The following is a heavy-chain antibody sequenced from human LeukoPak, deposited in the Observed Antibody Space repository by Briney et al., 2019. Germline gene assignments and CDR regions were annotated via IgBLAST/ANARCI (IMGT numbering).Heavy chain of an antibody. CDR2: INPNSGDT. CDR1: GYTFTGYY. D-gene: IGHD6-13*01. J-gene: IGHJ5*02. Sequence: ASVKVSCKASGYTFTGYYIHWVRQVPGQGLEWMGWINPNSGDTNYAQKFQGRVTMTRDTSITTAYMELSRLRSDDTAVYYCARPSGMAAAGTLLSFDPWGQGTLVTVSS. CDR3: ARPSGMAAAGTLLSFDP. V-gene: IGHV1-2*02.